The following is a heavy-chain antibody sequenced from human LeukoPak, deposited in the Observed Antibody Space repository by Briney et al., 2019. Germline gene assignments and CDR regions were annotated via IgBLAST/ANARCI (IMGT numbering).Heavy chain of an antibody. CDR2: IYYSGST. CDR3: ARTGSRIAAAGIGY. J-gene: IGHJ4*02. Sequence: PSETLSLTCTVSGGSISSSIYYWGWIRQPPGKGLEWIGSIYYSGSTYYNPSLKSRVTISVDTSKNQFSLKLSSVTAADTAVYYCARTGSRIAAAGIGYWGQGTLVTVSS. CDR1: GGSISSSIYY. D-gene: IGHD6-13*01. V-gene: IGHV4-39*07.